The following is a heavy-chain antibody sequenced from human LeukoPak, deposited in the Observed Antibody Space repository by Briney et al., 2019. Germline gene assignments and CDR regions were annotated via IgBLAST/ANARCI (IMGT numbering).Heavy chain of an antibody. Sequence: ASVKVSCKASGYTFTGYYMHWVRQAPGQGLEWMGWINPNSGGTNYAQKFQGRVTMTRDTSISTAYMELRSLRSDDTAVYYCARALGVTTRGYCFAYGAEEPRVTVSS. J-gene: IGHJ4*02. CDR3: ARALGVTTRGYCFAY. D-gene: IGHD3-16*01. CDR2: INPNSGGT. CDR1: GYTFTGYY. V-gene: IGHV1-2*02.